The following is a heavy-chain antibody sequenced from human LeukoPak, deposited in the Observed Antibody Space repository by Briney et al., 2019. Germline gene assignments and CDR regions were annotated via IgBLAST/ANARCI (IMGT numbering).Heavy chain of an antibody. CDR3: ATSYRRVTTGPFTFGY. D-gene: IGHD4-17*01. V-gene: IGHV4-59*08. CDR1: GGSISSYY. J-gene: IGHJ4*02. Sequence: SETLSLTCTVSGGSISSYYWSWIRQPPGKGLEWIGYIYYSGSTNYNPSLKSRVTISVDTSKNQFSLKLSSVTAADTAVYYCATSYRRVTTGPFTFGYWGQGTLVTVSS. CDR2: IYYSGST.